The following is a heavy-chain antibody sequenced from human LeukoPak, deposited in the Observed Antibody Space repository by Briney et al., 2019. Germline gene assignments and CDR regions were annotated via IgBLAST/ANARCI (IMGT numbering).Heavy chain of an antibody. V-gene: IGHV1-69*13. J-gene: IGHJ4*02. CDR1: GGTFSSYA. CDR2: IIPIFSTA. D-gene: IGHD4-17*01. Sequence: ASVKVSCKASGGTFSSYAISWVRQALGQGLEWMGGIIPIFSTANYAQKFQGRVTITADESTSTAYMELSSLRSEDTAVYYCARAFGDYEGPFDYWGQGTLVTVSS. CDR3: ARAFGDYEGPFDY.